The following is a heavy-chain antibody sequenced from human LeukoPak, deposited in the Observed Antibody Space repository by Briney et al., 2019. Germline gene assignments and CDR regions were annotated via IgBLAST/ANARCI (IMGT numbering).Heavy chain of an antibody. V-gene: IGHV3-66*01. CDR2: IYSDGST. D-gene: IGHD2-2*01. Sequence: GGSLRLSCAASGFTVSSNYMSWVRQAPGKGLEWVSVIYSDGSTYYADSVKGLFTISRDNSKNTLYLQMNSLRAEDTAVYYCARDRCSRGSCYAGYSFYFDYWGQGILVTVSS. J-gene: IGHJ4*02. CDR3: ARDRCSRGSCYAGYSFYFDY. CDR1: GFTVSSNY.